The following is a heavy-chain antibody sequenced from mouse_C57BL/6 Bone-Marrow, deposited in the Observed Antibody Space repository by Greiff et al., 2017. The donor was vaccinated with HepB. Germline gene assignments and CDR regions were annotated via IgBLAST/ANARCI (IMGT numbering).Heavy chain of an antibody. CDR3: TRDGGWDYFDY. CDR2: ISSGGDYI. D-gene: IGHD3-3*01. J-gene: IGHJ2*01. CDR1: GFTFSSYA. V-gene: IGHV5-9-1*02. Sequence: EVMLVESGEGLVKPGGSLKLSCAASGFTFSSYAMSWVRQTPEKRLEWVAYISSGGDYIYYADTVKGRFTISRDNARNTLYLQMSSLKSEDTAMYYCTRDGGWDYFDYWGQGTTLTVSS.